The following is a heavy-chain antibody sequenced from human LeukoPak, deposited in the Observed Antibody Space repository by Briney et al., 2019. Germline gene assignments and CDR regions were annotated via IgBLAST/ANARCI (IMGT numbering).Heavy chain of an antibody. Sequence: SETLPLTCAVYGGSFSGYYWSWIRQPPGKGLEWIGEINHSGSTNYNPSLKSRVTISVDTSKNQFSLKLSSVTAADTAVYYCARVSRLRGNYDFWSGYYFAYWGQGTLVTVSS. CDR1: GGSFSGYY. V-gene: IGHV4-34*01. CDR3: ARVSRLRGNYDFWSGYYFAY. D-gene: IGHD3-3*01. CDR2: INHSGST. J-gene: IGHJ4*02.